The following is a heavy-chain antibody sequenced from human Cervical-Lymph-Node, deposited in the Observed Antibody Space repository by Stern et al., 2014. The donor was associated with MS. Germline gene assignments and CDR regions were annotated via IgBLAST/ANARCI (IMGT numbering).Heavy chain of an antibody. CDR2: ITNVGST. CDR1: GFTASRDY. V-gene: IGHV3-53*01. Sequence: VQLVESGGGVIQPGGSLGLSCPASGFTASRDYMTWVRQAPGKGLEWVSLITNVGSTFYTDSVKGRFTISRDDSKNTVYLHMTSLRAEDTAMYYCARDTSSPERSDWWGQGTLVTVSS. D-gene: IGHD1-1*01. J-gene: IGHJ4*02. CDR3: ARDTSSPERSDW.